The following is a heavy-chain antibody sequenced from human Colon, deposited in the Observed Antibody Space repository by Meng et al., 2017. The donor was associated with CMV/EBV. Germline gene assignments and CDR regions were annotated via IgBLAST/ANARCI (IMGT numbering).Heavy chain of an antibody. CDR2: ISSSSDI. V-gene: IGHV3-21*06. Sequence: GGSLRLSCAASGFSFRSYGMSWIRQAPGRGLEWVSFISSSSDISYADSVKGRFTILRDSAQNLLYLEMIGLRAEGTAVYYCARVRLPGAYHDSDGSPIKNWFDPWGQGTLVTVSS. D-gene: IGHD3-22*01. J-gene: IGHJ5*02. CDR3: ARVRLPGAYHDSDGSPIKNWFDP. CDR1: GFSFRSYG.